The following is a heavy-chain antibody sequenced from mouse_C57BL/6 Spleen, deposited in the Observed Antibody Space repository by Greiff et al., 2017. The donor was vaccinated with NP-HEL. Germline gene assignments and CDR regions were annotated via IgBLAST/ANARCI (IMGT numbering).Heavy chain of an antibody. D-gene: IGHD1-1*01. Sequence: QVHVKQPGAELVKPGASVKLSCKASGYTFTSYWMHWVKQRPGQGLEWIGMIHPNSGSTNYNEKFKSKATLTVDKSSSTAYMQLSSLTSEDSAVYYCARSDYYGPAYWGQGTLVTVSA. J-gene: IGHJ3*01. V-gene: IGHV1-64*01. CDR1: GYTFTSYW. CDR3: ARSDYYGPAY. CDR2: IHPNSGST.